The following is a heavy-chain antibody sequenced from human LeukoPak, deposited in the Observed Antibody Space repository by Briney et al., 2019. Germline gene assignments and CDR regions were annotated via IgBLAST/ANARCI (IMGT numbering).Heavy chain of an antibody. CDR1: GFTFSSYN. D-gene: IGHD5-12*01. Sequence: GGSLRLSCAASGFTFSSYNMNWVRQTPGKGLEWVSSISTSSIYLYYADSVKGRFTISRDNARSSLYLQMNSLRADDTAVYYCARVLVAINSCDYWGQGTLVTVSS. V-gene: IGHV3-21*01. J-gene: IGHJ4*02. CDR2: ISTSSIYL. CDR3: ARVLVAINSCDY.